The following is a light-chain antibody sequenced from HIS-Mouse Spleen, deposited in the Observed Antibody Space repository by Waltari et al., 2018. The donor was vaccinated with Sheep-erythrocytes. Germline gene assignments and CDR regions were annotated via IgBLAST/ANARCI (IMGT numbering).Light chain of an antibody. V-gene: IGKV3-11*01. J-gene: IGKJ5*01. Sequence: EIVLTQSPATLSLSPGEIATLSCRASQSVSSYLAWYQQKPGQAPRLLIYDASNRATGIPDRFSGSGSGTDFTLTISSLEPEDFAVYYCQQRSNWPPITFGQGTRLEIK. CDR3: QQRSNWPPIT. CDR2: DAS. CDR1: QSVSSY.